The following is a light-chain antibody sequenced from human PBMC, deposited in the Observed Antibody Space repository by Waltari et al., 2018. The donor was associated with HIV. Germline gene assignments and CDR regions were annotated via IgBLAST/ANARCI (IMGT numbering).Light chain of an antibody. CDR2: DVT. CDR1: SSDVDYYNY. J-gene: IGLJ3*02. V-gene: IGLV2-14*03. CDR3: SSYTSSSWV. Sequence: QSALTQPASVSGSPGKSITISCTGISSDVDYYNYDCWYQQHPGKAPKLMIYDVTHRPSGVSNRFSGSKSGNTASLTISGLQAEDEADYYCSSYTSSSWVFGGGTKLTVL.